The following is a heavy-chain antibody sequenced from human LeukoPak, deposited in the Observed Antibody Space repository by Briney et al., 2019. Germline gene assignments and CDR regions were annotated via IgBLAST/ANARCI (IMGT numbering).Heavy chain of an antibody. CDR3: ASRAGAYSHPYDY. Sequence: GGSLRLSCTVSGFTVSSNSMSLVRQAPEKGLEWGSFIYSDNTHYSDSVKGRFTISRDNSKNTLYLQMNSLRAEDTAVYYCASRAGAYSHPYDYWGQGTLVTVSS. V-gene: IGHV3-53*01. CDR2: IYSDNT. J-gene: IGHJ4*02. D-gene: IGHD4/OR15-4a*01. CDR1: GFTVSSNS.